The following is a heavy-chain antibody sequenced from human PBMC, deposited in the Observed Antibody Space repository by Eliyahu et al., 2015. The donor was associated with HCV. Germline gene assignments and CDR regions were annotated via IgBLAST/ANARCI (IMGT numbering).Heavy chain of an antibody. CDR3: ARGQGATRWFDP. CDR2: ISTGNANT. Sequence: QVQLVQSGAEVKKPGASVKVSCKASGYTFTSYAMXWVRQAPGQRLEWMGRISTGNANTKYSQKFQGRVTITRDTSASTAYMELSSLRSEDTAVYYCARGQGATRWFDPWGQGTLVTVSS. J-gene: IGHJ5*02. V-gene: IGHV1-3*04. D-gene: IGHD1-26*01. CDR1: GYTFTSYA.